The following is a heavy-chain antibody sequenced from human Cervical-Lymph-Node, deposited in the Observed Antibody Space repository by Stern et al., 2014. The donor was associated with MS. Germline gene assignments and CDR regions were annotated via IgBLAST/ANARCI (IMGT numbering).Heavy chain of an antibody. J-gene: IGHJ4*02. CDR3: ARGVNHFDS. CDR2: VFYSGST. D-gene: IGHD3-22*01. Sequence: VQLVESGPGLVKPSQTLSLTCTVSGGSFSSGSSYWSWIRQHPGKGLEWIGYVFYSGSTYYNPSLKSRVSISLDTSNKHFSLNLSSVTAADTAVYYCARGVNHFDSWGQGTLVTVSS. CDR1: GGSFSSGSSY. V-gene: IGHV4-31*03.